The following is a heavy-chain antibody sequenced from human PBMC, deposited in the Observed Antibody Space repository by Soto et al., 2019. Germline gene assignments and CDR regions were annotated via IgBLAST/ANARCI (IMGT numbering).Heavy chain of an antibody. Sequence: EVQLVESGGGLVKPGGSLRLSCAASGFTFSNAWMNWVRQAPGKGLEWVGRIKSKTDGGTTDYAAPVKGRFTISRDDSKNTLYLQMNSLKTEDTAVYYCTTWVVAVAGTYYYYYGMDVWGQGTTVTVSS. CDR1: GFTFSNAW. J-gene: IGHJ6*02. V-gene: IGHV3-15*07. D-gene: IGHD6-19*01. CDR3: TTWVVAVAGTYYYYYGMDV. CDR2: IKSKTDGGTT.